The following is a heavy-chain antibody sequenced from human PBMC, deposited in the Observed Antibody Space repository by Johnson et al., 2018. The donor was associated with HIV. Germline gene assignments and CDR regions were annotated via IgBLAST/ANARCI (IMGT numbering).Heavy chain of an antibody. CDR2: IGTAGDT. J-gene: IGHJ3*01. Sequence: VQLVESGGGVVKPGGSLRLSCAASGFTFSTYWMHWVRQPPGKGLVWVSAIGTAGDTYYPGSVKGRFTISRENAKNSLYLQMNSLRAEDTAVYYCTSTIDMVPTGRSYDAF. CDR3: TSTIDMVPTGRSYDAF. D-gene: IGHD5-12*01. V-gene: IGHV3-13*01. CDR1: GFTFSTYW.